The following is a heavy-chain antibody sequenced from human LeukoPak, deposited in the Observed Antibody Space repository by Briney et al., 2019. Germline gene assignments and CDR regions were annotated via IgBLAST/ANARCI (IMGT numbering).Heavy chain of an antibody. V-gene: IGHV4-61*08. CDR1: GGSISSGDYY. D-gene: IGHD5-24*01. CDR2: IYYSGST. Sequence: TSETLSLTCTVSGGSISSGDYYWSWIRQPPGKGLEWIGYIYYSGSTNYNPSLKSRVTISVDTSKNQFSLKLSSVTAADTAVYYCARGEMATTSFDYWGQGTLVTVSS. J-gene: IGHJ4*02. CDR3: ARGEMATTSFDY.